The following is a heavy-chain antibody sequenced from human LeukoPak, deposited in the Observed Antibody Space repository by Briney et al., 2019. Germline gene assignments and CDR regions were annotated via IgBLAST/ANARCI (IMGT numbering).Heavy chain of an antibody. J-gene: IGHJ4*02. CDR1: GFTFSSYS. D-gene: IGHD3-9*01. CDR3: ATDILTGYYIDY. V-gene: IGHV3-21*01. CDR2: ISSSSSYI. Sequence: GGSLRLSCAASGFTFSSYSMNWVRQAPGKGLEWVSSISSSSSYIYYADSVKGRFTISRDNAKNSLYLQMNSLRAEDTAVHYCATDILTGYYIDYWGQGTLVTVSS.